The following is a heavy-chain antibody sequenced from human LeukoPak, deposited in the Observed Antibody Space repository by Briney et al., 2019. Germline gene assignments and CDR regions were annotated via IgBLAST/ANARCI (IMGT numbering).Heavy chain of an antibody. D-gene: IGHD1-1*01. V-gene: IGHV3-30*12. Sequence: PGRSLRLSCTASGFTFNTYGMDWVRQAPGKGLEWVAVISYDGTYKAYADSVRGRFTISRDNSQNRLLLQMNSLRAEDTGVYYWVERRLHTGVFDFWGQGTMVTVSS. J-gene: IGHJ3*01. CDR1: GFTFNTYG. CDR2: ISYDGTYK. CDR3: VERRLHTGVFDF.